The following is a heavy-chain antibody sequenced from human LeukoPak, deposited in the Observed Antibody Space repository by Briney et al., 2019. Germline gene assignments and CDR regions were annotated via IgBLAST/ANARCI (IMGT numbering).Heavy chain of an antibody. CDR1: GYTLTELS. D-gene: IGHD3-22*01. J-gene: IGHJ3*02. CDR2: FDPEDGET. Sequence: ASVKVSCKVSGYTLTELSMHWVRQAPGKGLEWMGGFDPEDGETIYAQKFQGRVTMTEDTSTDTAYMELSSLRSEDTAVYYCATVYDSSGSYAFDIWGQGTMVTVSS. CDR3: ATVYDSSGSYAFDI. V-gene: IGHV1-24*01.